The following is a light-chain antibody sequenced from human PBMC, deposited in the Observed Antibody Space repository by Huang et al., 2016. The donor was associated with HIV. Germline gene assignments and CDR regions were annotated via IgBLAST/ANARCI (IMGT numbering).Light chain of an antibody. CDR3: QQYYSTLWT. CDR1: QSVLYSSNNKNY. CDR2: WAS. Sequence: DIVMTQSPDSLAVSLGERATINCKSSQSVLYSSNNKNYLAWYQQKPGQPPKLLIYWASTRESGVPDRFSGSGSGTDFTLPISILQAEDVAVYYCQQYYSTLWTFGQGTKVEIK. J-gene: IGKJ1*01. V-gene: IGKV4-1*01.